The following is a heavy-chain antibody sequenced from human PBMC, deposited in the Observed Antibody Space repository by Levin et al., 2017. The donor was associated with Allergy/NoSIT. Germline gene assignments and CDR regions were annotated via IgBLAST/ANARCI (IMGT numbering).Heavy chain of an antibody. V-gene: IGHV3-7*01. CDR1: GFTFSSYW. J-gene: IGHJ5*02. Sequence: ASVKVSCAASGFTFSSYWMSWVRQAPGKGLEWVANIKQDGSEKYYVDSVKGRFTISRDNAKNSLYLQMNSLRAEDTAVYYCARDLGDYGDYVVVFTASNWFDPWGQGTLVTVSS. D-gene: IGHD4-17*01. CDR3: ARDLGDYGDYVVVFTASNWFDP. CDR2: IKQDGSEK.